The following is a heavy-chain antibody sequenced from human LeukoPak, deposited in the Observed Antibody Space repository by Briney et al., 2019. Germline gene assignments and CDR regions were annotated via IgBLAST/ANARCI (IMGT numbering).Heavy chain of an antibody. CDR3: ARDRPSYCSSTSCYPYYYYYYMDV. J-gene: IGHJ6*03. Sequence: GGSLRLSCAASGFTVSSNYMSWVRQAPGKGLEWVSVIYSGGSTYYADSVKGRFTISRDNSKNTLYLQMNSLRAGDTAVYYCARDRPSYCSSTSCYPYYYYYYMDVWGKGTTVTVSS. CDR1: GFTVSSNY. CDR2: IYSGGST. D-gene: IGHD2-2*01. V-gene: IGHV3-66*02.